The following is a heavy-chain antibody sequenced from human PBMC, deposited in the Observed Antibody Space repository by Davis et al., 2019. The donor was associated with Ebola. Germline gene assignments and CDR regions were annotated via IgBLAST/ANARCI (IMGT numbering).Heavy chain of an antibody. CDR3: ARRLAAAGTGGFDY. J-gene: IGHJ4*02. V-gene: IGHV4-61*01. CDR1: GGSVSSGSYY. CDR2: IYYTGST. Sequence: PSETLSLTCTVSGGSVSSGSYYWSWIRQPPGKGLEWIGYIYYTGSTNYNPSLKSRVTISVDMSKNQFSLKLSSVTAADTAVYYCARRLAAAGTGGFDYWGQGTLVTVSS. D-gene: IGHD6-13*01.